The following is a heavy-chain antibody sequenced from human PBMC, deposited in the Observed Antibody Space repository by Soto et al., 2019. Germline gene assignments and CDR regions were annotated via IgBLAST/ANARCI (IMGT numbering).Heavy chain of an antibody. CDR2: INGDGSTT. V-gene: IGHV3-74*01. J-gene: IGHJ4*02. CDR1: GFAFSSYW. CDR3: ARVGQGRYYFDY. Sequence: EVHLVESGGGSVQPGGSLKLSCAGSGFAFSSYWIHWVREVPGKGLVWVSRINGDGSTTSYADSVRGRFTISRDNAKDTLYLQMTSLRAEDTALYYCARVGQGRYYFDYWGQGTRVTVSS.